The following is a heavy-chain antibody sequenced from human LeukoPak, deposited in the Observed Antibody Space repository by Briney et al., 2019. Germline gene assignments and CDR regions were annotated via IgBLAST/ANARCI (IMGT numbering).Heavy chain of an antibody. D-gene: IGHD3-22*01. CDR1: GYTFTSYG. Sequence: ASVKVSCKASGYTFTSYGISCVRQAPGQGLEWMGWISAYNGNTNYAQKFQGRVTITADKSTSTAYMELSSLRSEDTAVYYCARENYYDSSGSTSDYWGQGTLVTVSS. CDR2: ISAYNGNT. CDR3: ARENYYDSSGSTSDY. V-gene: IGHV1-18*01. J-gene: IGHJ4*02.